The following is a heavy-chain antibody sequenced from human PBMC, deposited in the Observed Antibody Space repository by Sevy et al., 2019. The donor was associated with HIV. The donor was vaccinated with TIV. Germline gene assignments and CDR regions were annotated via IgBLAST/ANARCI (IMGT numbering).Heavy chain of an antibody. CDR1: GGSISSYY. D-gene: IGHD3-10*01. J-gene: IGHJ4*02. CDR3: ARGRRITMVRGDLYYFDY. V-gene: IGHV4-59*01. CDR2: IYYSGST. Sequence: SETLSLTCTVSGGSISSYYWSWIRQPPGKGLEWIGYIYYSGSTNYNPSLKSRVTISVDTSKNQFSLKLSSVTAADTAVYYCARGRRITMVRGDLYYFDYWGQGTLVTVSS.